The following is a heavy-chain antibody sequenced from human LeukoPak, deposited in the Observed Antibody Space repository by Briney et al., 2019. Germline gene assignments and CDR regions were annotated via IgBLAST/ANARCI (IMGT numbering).Heavy chain of an antibody. CDR3: ARDLDYSTGFDY. D-gene: IGHD4-11*01. Sequence: GGSLRPSCATSGFTFSSSTFGSYTMNWVRRAPGKGLEWVSSISSTGTYIYYTDSVKGRFTISRDIANSLLYLQMNSLRADDTAVYYCARDLDYSTGFDYWGQGTLVTVSS. V-gene: IGHV3-21*01. CDR2: ISSTGTYI. J-gene: IGHJ4*02. CDR1: GFTFSSSTFGSYT.